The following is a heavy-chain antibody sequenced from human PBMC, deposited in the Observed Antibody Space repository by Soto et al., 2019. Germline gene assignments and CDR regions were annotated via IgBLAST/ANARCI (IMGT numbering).Heavy chain of an antibody. J-gene: IGHJ6*02. CDR1: GYSFSSYW. V-gene: IGHV5-51*01. CDR2: ISPGDSDT. D-gene: IGHD5-18*01. CDR3: ARHLPEDTGLLISAMDV. Sequence: PGESLKISCKGSGYSFSSYWIGWVRQMPGKGLEWMGIISPGDSDTRYSPSFQGQVSISADKYISTAYLQWSSLKASDTAIYYCARHLPEDTGLLISAMDVWGQGTTVTVSS.